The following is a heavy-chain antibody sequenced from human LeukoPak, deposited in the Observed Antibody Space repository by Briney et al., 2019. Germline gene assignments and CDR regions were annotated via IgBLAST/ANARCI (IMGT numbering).Heavy chain of an antibody. CDR1: GYTLTELS. V-gene: IGHV1-24*01. CDR3: ATDSPAGRFLEWLYH. Sequence: ASVKVSCKVSGYTLTELSMHWVRQAPGKGLEWMGGFDPEDGETIYAQKFQGRVTMTEDTSTDTAYMELSSLRSEDTAVYYCATDSPAGRFLEWLYHWGQGTLVTVSS. CDR2: FDPEDGET. D-gene: IGHD3-3*01. J-gene: IGHJ5*02.